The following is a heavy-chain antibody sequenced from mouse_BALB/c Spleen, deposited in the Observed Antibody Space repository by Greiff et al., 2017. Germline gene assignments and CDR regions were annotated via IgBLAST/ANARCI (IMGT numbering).Heavy chain of an antibody. J-gene: IGHJ3*01. CDR1: GYAFSSYW. V-gene: IGHV1-80*01. Sequence: VQLQESGAELVRPGSSVKISCKASGYAFSSYWMNWVKQRPGQGLEWIGQIYPGDGDTNYNGKFKGKATLTADKSSSTAYMQLSSLTSEDSAVYFCAREGQYGKGFAYWGQGTLVTVSA. D-gene: IGHD2-10*02. CDR2: IYPGDGDT. CDR3: AREGQYGKGFAY.